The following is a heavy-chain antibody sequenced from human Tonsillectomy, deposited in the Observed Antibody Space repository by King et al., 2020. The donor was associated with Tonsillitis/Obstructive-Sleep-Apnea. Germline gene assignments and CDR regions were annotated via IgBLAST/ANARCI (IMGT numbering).Heavy chain of an antibody. D-gene: IGHD5-18*01. CDR1: GGSIRSSSYY. CDR2: IYYSGST. V-gene: IGHV4-39*01. CDR3: ASGVLRGYSYGYGY. J-gene: IGHJ4*02. Sequence: QLQESGPGLVKPSETLSLTCTVSGGSIRSSSYYWGWIRQPPGKGLEWIGSIYYSGSTYYNPSLKSRVTISVDTSKNQFSLKLSSVTAADTAVYYCASGVLRGYSYGYGYWGQGTLVTVSS.